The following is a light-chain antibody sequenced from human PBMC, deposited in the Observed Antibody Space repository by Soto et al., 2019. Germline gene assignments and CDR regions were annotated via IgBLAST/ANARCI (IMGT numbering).Light chain of an antibody. CDR1: QSVSSSY. CDR2: GAS. J-gene: IGKJ4*01. CDR3: QHDGSFVLT. Sequence: EIVLTQSPGTLSLSPGERATLSCRASQSVSSSYLAWYQQKPGQAPRLLIYGASSRATGIPDRFSGSGSGTDFTLTISRLEPEDFAVSECQHDGSFVLTFGGGTKVEIK. V-gene: IGKV3-20*01.